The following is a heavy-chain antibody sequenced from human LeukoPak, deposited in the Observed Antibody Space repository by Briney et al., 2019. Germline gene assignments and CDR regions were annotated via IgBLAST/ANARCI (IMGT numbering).Heavy chain of an antibody. CDR1: GFTFSDNY. J-gene: IGHJ4*02. CDR3: AKQLGYCSDGSCYFPY. Sequence: GGSLRLSCAASGFTFSDNYMSWIRQAPGKGLEWVSAIGNNGGYTYYADSVQGRFTISRDNSKSTLCLQMNSLRAEDTAVYYCAKQLGYCSDGSCYFPYWGQGTLVTVSS. CDR2: IGNNGGYT. V-gene: IGHV3-23*01. D-gene: IGHD2-15*01.